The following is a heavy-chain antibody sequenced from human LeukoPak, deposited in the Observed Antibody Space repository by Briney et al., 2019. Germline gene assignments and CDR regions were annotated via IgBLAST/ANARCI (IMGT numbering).Heavy chain of an antibody. J-gene: IGHJ4*02. CDR3: ARAAWSYSFDY. CDR2: INHSGST. D-gene: IGHD1-26*01. V-gene: IGHV4-34*01. CDR1: GGSFSGYY. Sequence: SETLSLTCAVYGGSFSGYYWSWIRQPPGKGLEWIGEINHSGSTNYNPSLKSRVTISVDMSKNQFSLKLSSVTAADTAVYYCARAAWSYSFDYWGQGTLVTVSS.